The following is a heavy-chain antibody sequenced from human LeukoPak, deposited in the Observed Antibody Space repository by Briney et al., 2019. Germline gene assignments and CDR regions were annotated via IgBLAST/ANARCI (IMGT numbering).Heavy chain of an antibody. V-gene: IGHV1-69*05. Sequence: SVKVSCKASGVTLSRNGVSWVRQAPGQGLEWMGGVIPVLNTSNSAQRFEGRVTNTTDEATATAFMQLSNLRPEDTAVYFCASGARPLAYRSADCYSPLHYWGQGTLVTVSS. D-gene: IGHD2-21*02. CDR3: ASGARPLAYRSADCYSPLHY. J-gene: IGHJ4*02. CDR1: GVTLSRNG. CDR2: VIPVLNTS.